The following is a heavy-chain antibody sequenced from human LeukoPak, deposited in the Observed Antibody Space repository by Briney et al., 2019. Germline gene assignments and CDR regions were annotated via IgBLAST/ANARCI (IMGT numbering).Heavy chain of an antibody. D-gene: IGHD6-19*01. CDR2: IIGDGGSA. V-gene: IGHV3-43*02. J-gene: IGHJ4*02. CDR3: AKVHSGWPDY. Sequence: GGSLRLSSAASGFTFDDYAMHWVRQAPGKGLEWVSLIIGDGGSAYYAESVKGRFTISRDKRKIALYMQMNSLRTEHTALYYCAKVHSGWPDYWGQGTLVTVSS. CDR1: GFTFDDYA.